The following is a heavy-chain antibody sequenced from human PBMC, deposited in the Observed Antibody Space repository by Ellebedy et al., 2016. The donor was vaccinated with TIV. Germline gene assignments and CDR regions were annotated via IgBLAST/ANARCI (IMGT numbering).Heavy chain of an antibody. CDR3: SRMVRPYYYYGMDV. CDR1: GFIISGDW. Sequence: MPGGSLRLSCAASGFIISGDWMSWIRQPPGKGLEWIGEINDGGSTTYNPSLKSRVTLSVDTSKKHFTLKLSSVTAADTAVYYCSRMVRPYYYYGMDVWGQGTTVTVSS. D-gene: IGHD3-10*01. J-gene: IGHJ6*02. CDR2: INDGGST. V-gene: IGHV4-34*01.